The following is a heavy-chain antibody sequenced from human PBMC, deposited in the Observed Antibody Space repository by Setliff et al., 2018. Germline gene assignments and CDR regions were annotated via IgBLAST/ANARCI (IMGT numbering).Heavy chain of an antibody. Sequence: GASVKVSCKASGYTFTSYDINWVRQATGQGLEWMGWMNPNSGNTGYAQKFQGRVTMTRNTPISTAYMELSSLRSEDTAVYYCARGDFDSYFPLNAFDIWGQGTMVTVS. J-gene: IGHJ3*02. CDR3: ARGDFDSYFPLNAFDI. CDR2: MNPNSGNT. D-gene: IGHD2-21*01. CDR1: GYTFTSYD. V-gene: IGHV1-8*01.